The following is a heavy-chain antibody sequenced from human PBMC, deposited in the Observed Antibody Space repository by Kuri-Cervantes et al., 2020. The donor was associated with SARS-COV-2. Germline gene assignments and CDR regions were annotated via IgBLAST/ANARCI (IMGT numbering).Heavy chain of an antibody. CDR3: ARDYDWRDPDYYYYGMDV. D-gene: IGHD1-1*01. Sequence: GESLKISCAASGFPFSSYAMHWIRQAPGKGLEWVAVIPYDGSNKYYADSVKGRFTISRDNSKNTLYLQMNSLRAEDTAVYYCARDYDWRDPDYYYYGMDVWGQGTMVTVSS. J-gene: IGHJ6*02. CDR2: IPYDGSNK. CDR1: GFPFSSYA. V-gene: IGHV3-30-3*01.